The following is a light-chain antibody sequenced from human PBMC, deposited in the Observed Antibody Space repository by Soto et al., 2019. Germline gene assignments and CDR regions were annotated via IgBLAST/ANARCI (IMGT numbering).Light chain of an antibody. CDR2: NNN. J-gene: IGLJ1*01. V-gene: IGLV2-11*02. CDR1: SSDVGGYDY. Sequence: QSVLTQPPAASGSPGQSVTISCAGTSSDVGGYDYVSCDQQHPCKAPKLLIYNNNPRPSGVPDRFSASKSGTSASLAIRGLRSDDEADYYCSSWDGSPSGYVFGAGTKVTV. CDR3: SSWDGSPSGYV.